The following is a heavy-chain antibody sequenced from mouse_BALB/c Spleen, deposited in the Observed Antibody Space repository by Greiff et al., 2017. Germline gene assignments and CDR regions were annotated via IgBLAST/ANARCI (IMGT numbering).Heavy chain of an antibody. J-gene: IGHJ4*01. CDR1: GFNIKDTY. V-gene: IGHV14-3*02. CDR3: AYRYDAAMDY. D-gene: IGHD2-14*01. CDR2: IDPANGNT. Sequence: VQLKQSGAELVKPGASVKLSCTASGFNIKDTYMHWVKQRPEQGLEWIGRIDPANGNTKYDPKFQGKATITADTSSNTAYLQLSSLTSEDTAVYYCAYRYDAAMDYWGQGTSVTVSS.